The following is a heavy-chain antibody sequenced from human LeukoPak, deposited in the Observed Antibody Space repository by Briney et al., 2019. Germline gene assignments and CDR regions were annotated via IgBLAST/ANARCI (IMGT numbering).Heavy chain of an antibody. J-gene: IGHJ6*02. D-gene: IGHD6-13*01. CDR2: IYYSGST. V-gene: IGHV4-59*01. Sequence: PSETLALTWTVSGGSISSYYWSWIRQPPGKGLEWIGYIYYSGSTNYNPSLKSRVTISVDTSKNQFSLKLSSVTAADTAVYYCARSTPRYSSSWYAGMDVWGQGTTVTVSS. CDR3: ARSTPRYSSSWYAGMDV. CDR1: GGSISSYY.